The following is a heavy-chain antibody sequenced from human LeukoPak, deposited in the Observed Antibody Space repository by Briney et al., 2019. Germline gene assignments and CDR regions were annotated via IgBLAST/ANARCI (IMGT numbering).Heavy chain of an antibody. CDR3: ARPKMAVVTPLDY. CDR1: GFIFSNYA. V-gene: IGHV3-30*04. J-gene: IGHJ4*02. D-gene: IGHD4-23*01. CDR2: ISYDGGHK. Sequence: PGRSLRLSCAASGFIFSNYAMHWVRQAPGKGLEGVAGISYDGGHKYYADSVKGRFTISRDTSKNTLYLQMNSLRAEDTALYYCARPKMAVVTPLDYWGQGALVTVSS.